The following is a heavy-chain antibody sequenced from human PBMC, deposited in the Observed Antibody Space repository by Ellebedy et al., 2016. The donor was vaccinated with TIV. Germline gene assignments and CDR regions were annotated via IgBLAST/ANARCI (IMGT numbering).Heavy chain of an antibody. J-gene: IGHJ4*02. CDR3: AREGFDS. V-gene: IGHV1-18*04. Sequence: ASVKVSCKASGYTFTSYGISWVRQAPGQGLEWMGSISYTGETNYLQKFRGRVTMTTDTSTNTAYMELTNLRFDDTGLYYCAREGFDSWGQGTLVAVSS. CDR2: SISYTGET. CDR1: GYTFTSYG.